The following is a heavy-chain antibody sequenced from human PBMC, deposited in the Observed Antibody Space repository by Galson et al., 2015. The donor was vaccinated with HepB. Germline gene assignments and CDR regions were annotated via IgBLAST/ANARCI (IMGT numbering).Heavy chain of an antibody. D-gene: IGHD5-18*01. CDR3: ARGERGYSYALLY. J-gene: IGHJ4*02. V-gene: IGHV1-18*04. CDR1: GYTFTSYG. Sequence: SVKVSCKASGYTFTSYGITWVRQAPGQGLEWMGWISPHSGNTNYAQKFQGRVTMTTDTSTTTAYMELRSLRSDDTAVYFCARGERGYSYALLYWGPGTLVTVSS. CDR2: ISPHSGNT.